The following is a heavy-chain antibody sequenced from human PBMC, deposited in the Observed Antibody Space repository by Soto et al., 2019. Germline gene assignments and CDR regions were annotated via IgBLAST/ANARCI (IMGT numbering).Heavy chain of an antibody. J-gene: IGHJ5*02. CDR2: IIPILGIA. CDR1: GGTFSSYT. V-gene: IGHV1-69*04. CDR3: ARDPIAVAGSIWFDP. Sequence: ASVKVSCKASGGTFSSYTISWVRQAPGQGLEWMGRIIPILGIANYAQKFQGRVTITADKSTSTAYMELSSLRSEDTAVYYCARDPIAVAGSIWFDPWGQGTLVTVSS. D-gene: IGHD6-19*01.